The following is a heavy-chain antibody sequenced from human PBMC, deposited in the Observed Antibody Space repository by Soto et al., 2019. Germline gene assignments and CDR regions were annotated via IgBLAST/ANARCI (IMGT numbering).Heavy chain of an antibody. V-gene: IGHV3-53*01. J-gene: IGHJ6*02. CDR3: ASPGYGGNSHYYYYGMDV. CDR1: GFTVISNY. D-gene: IGHD2-21*02. CDR2: IYSGGST. Sequence: WGSLRLSCAASGFTVISNYIIFFRHSPFKWLEWVSVIYSGGSTYYADSVKGRFTISRDNSKNTLYLQMNSLRAEDTAVYYCASPGYGGNSHYYYYGMDVWGQGTTVTVSS.